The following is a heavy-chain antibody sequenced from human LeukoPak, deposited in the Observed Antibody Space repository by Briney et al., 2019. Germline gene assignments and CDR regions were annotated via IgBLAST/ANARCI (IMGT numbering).Heavy chain of an antibody. Sequence: GRSLRLSCAACGFTFDDYAMHGVRQAPGKGLDWVAGIGWNSGSIGYADSVKGRFTISRDNAKNSLYLQMNSLRAEDTALYYCAKDRTGTTPYYYYMDVWGKGTTVTVSS. CDR3: AKDRTGTTPYYYYMDV. V-gene: IGHV3-9*01. CDR1: GFTFDDYA. D-gene: IGHD1-1*01. CDR2: IGWNSGSI. J-gene: IGHJ6*03.